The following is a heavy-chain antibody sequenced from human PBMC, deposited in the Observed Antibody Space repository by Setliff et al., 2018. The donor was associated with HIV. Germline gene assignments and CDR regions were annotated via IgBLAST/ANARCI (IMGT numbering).Heavy chain of an antibody. CDR2: IYYSGST. D-gene: IGHD1-7*01. CDR1: GGSISSGSHY. J-gene: IGHJ6*03. CDR3: ARGDGTKYYNYYYMDV. Sequence: SETLSLTCAVSGGSISSGSHYWSWIRQPAGKGLEWIGYIYYSGSTNYNPSLKSRVTISVDTSKNQFSLKLSSVTAADTAVYYCARGDGTKYYNYYYMDVWGKGTTVTVSS. V-gene: IGHV4-61*10.